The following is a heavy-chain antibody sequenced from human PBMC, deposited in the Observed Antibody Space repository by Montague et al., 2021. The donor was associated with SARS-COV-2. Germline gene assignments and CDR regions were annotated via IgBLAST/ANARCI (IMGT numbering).Heavy chain of an antibody. V-gene: IGHV2-70*11. Sequence: VKPTQTLTLTCTFSGFSLSTSGMCVSWIRQPPGKALEWLARIXXXYYKYYSTSLKTRLTISKDTSNNQVVLTMTNMDPVDTATYYCARETGTTVSLDYWGQGTLVTVSS. D-gene: IGHD1-7*01. CDR1: GFSLSTSGMC. CDR3: ARETGTTVSLDY. CDR2: IXXXYYK. J-gene: IGHJ4*02.